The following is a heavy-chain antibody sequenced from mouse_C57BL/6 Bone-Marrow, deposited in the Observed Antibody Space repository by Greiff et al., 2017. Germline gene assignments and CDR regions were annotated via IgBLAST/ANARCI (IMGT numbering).Heavy chain of an antibody. J-gene: IGHJ3*01. Sequence: VQLKESGAELVRPGASVKLSCTASGFNIKDDYMHWVKQRPEQGLEWIGWIDPENGDTEYASKFQGKATITADTSSNTAYLQLSSLTSGGTAVYYCAPYYYDSIAYWGQGTLVTVSA. CDR1: GFNIKDDY. CDR2: IDPENGDT. CDR3: APYYYDSIAY. V-gene: IGHV14-4*01. D-gene: IGHD1-1*01.